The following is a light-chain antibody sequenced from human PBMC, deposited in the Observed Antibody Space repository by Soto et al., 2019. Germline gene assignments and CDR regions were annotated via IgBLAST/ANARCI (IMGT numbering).Light chain of an antibody. J-gene: IGKJ1*01. CDR1: QSISTW. CDR2: DAS. Sequence: DIQMTQSPSTLSASVGDRVTITCRASQSISTWLAWFQQKPGKAPNLLIYDASFLESGVPSRFSGDGSGIEFTLTITSLQPDDFATYYCQQYDNYWTFGQGTKVEIK. CDR3: QQYDNYWT. V-gene: IGKV1-5*01.